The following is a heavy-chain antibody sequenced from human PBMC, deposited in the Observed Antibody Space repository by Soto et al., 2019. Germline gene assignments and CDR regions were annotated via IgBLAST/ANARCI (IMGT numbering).Heavy chain of an antibody. CDR1: EYTFIGFH. CDR2: INPKSGDT. CDR3: AKGLWTVGHCTGGSCYDGMDV. D-gene: IGHD2-15*01. V-gene: IGHV1-2*02. J-gene: IGHJ6*02. Sequence: QVQLVQSGAEVKKPGASVKVSCEASEYTFIGFHLHWVRQAPGQGLEWMGWINPKSGDTKYAQKFKGRVPLTRDTSISTGYMELSRLESNDTAVYYCAKGLWTVGHCTGGSCYDGMDVWGQGATVTVSS.